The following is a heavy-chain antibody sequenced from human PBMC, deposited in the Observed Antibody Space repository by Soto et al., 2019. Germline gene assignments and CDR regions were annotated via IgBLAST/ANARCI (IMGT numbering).Heavy chain of an antibody. CDR3: AKDLHSSGWYVNEY. CDR2: ISGSGYST. CDR1: GFTFNNYA. Sequence: GWSLRLSCAASGFTFNNYAMSWVRQTPGMGLEWVAIISGSGYSTVYAGSVKGRFTISRDKSRSTLFLQMNSLGVDDTAVYYCAKDLHSSGWYVNEYWGQGALVTVSS. D-gene: IGHD6-19*01. V-gene: IGHV3-23*01. J-gene: IGHJ4*02.